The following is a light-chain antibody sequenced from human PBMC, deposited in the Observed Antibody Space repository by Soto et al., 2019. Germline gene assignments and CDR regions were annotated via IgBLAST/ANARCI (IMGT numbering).Light chain of an antibody. CDR2: GVS. CDR1: QSVGSN. Sequence: EIVMTQSPATLSVSPGERVTLSCRASQSVGSNLAWYQHKPGQAPRLLMYGVSTTTTGIPARFSSSASGTVITLTISSLQSEDFAVYSCQQYNDLPITFGRGTRLEI. V-gene: IGKV3-15*01. CDR3: QQYNDLPIT. J-gene: IGKJ5*01.